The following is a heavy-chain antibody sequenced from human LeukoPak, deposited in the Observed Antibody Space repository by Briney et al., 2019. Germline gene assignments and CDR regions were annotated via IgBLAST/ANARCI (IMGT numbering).Heavy chain of an antibody. D-gene: IGHD3-10*01. CDR1: GFIFSNYA. J-gene: IGHJ5*02. Sequence: GGSLRLSCAASGFIFSNYAMSWVRQAPGKGLEWVSAITNSGGTTYYADSVKGRFTISRDNSKNTLYLQMNSLRAEDTAVYYCTKFLGVSVWYGISGPWGQGTLVTVSS. CDR2: ITNSGGTT. V-gene: IGHV3-23*01. CDR3: TKFLGVSVWYGISGP.